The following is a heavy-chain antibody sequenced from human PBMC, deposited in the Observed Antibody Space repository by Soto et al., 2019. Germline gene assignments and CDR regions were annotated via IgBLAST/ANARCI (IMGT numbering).Heavy chain of an antibody. J-gene: IGHJ6*02. CDR2: IIPISGTA. CDR3: ARSQGSSTSLEIYYYYYYGMDV. CDR1: GGTFSSYA. V-gene: IGHV1-69*01. Sequence: QVQLVQSGAEVKKPGSSVKVSCKASGGTFSSYALSWVRQAPGQGLEWMGGIIPISGTANYAQKFQGRVTITADESTSTAYMELSSLRSEDTAVYYCARSQGSSTSLEIYYYYYYGMDVWGQWTTVTVSS. D-gene: IGHD2-2*01.